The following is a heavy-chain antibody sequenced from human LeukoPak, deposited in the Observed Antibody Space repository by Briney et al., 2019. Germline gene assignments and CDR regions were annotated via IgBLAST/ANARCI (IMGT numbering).Heavy chain of an antibody. J-gene: IGHJ4*02. CDR3: ARSIVVVTAGVDY. V-gene: IGHV1-2*02. D-gene: IGHD2-21*02. Sequence: ASVKVSCTASGYTFTGYYMHWVRQAPGQGLEWMGWINPNSGGTNYAQKFQGRVTMTRDTSISTAYMELSRLRSDDTAVYYCARSIVVVTAGVDYWGQGTLVTVSS. CDR1: GYTFTGYY. CDR2: INPNSGGT.